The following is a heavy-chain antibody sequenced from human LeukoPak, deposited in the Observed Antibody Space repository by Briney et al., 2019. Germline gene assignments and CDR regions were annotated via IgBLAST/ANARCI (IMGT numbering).Heavy chain of an antibody. CDR3: ARDDEWELPGGAFDI. V-gene: IGHV1-18*01. CDR2: ISAYNGNT. D-gene: IGHD1-26*01. Sequence: GASVKVSCKASGYTFTSYGISWVRQAPGQGLEWMGWISAYNGNTNYAQKLQGRVTMTTDTSTSTAYMELRSLRSDDTAMYYCARDDEWELPGGAFDIWGQGTMVTVSS. J-gene: IGHJ3*02. CDR1: GYTFTSYG.